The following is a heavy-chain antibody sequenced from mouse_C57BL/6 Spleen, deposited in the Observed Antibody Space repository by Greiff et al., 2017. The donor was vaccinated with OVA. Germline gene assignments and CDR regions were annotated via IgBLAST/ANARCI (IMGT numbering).Heavy chain of an antibody. CDR2: IYPGDGST. Sequence: QVQLQQSGPELVKPGASVKLSCKASGYTFTSYDINWVKQRPGQGLEWIGWIYPGDGSTKYNEKFKGKATLTVDTSSSTAYMELHSLTSEDSAVYFCARKKGVYYDYDVSRYLDVWGTGTTVTVSS. CDR3: ARKKGVYYDYDVSRYLDV. J-gene: IGHJ1*03. CDR1: GYTFTSYD. D-gene: IGHD2-4*01. V-gene: IGHV1-85*01.